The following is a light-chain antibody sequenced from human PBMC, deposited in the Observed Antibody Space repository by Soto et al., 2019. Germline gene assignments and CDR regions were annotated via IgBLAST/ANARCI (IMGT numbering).Light chain of an antibody. CDR2: GAS. Sequence: EIVMTQSPATLSLSPGERAALSCRASQSINSELAWSQPKPGQPPRLLISGASTRATGVPARFTGSESGSEFTLTISGLQSEDFAVYYCQQGHNWPLTFGQGTRLEI. J-gene: IGKJ2*01. CDR1: QSINSE. V-gene: IGKV3-15*01. CDR3: QQGHNWPLT.